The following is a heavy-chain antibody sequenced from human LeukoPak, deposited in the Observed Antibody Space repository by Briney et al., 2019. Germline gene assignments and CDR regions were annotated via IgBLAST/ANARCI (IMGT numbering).Heavy chain of an antibody. CDR2: ISWNSGSL. D-gene: IGHD3-22*01. CDR1: GFTFDDYA. V-gene: IGHV3-9*03. CDR3: VKSIYYDSSGPFDY. Sequence: GGSLRLSCAASGFTFDDYAMHWVRQAPGKGLEWVSGISWNSGSLGYADSVKGRFTISRDNAKNSLYLQMNSLRPEDMALYYCVKSIYYDSSGPFDYWGQGTLVTVSS. J-gene: IGHJ4*02.